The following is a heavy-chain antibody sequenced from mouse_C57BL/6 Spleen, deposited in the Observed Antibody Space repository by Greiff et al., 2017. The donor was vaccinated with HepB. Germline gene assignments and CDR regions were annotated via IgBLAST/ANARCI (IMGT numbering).Heavy chain of an antibody. CDR1: GYSFTGYY. J-gene: IGHJ4*01. CDR3: ARDYKDAMDY. V-gene: IGHV1-42*01. D-gene: IGHD2-12*01. CDR2: INPSTGGT. Sequence: EVKLLESGPELVKPGASVKISCKASGYSFTGYYMNWVKQSPEKSLEWIGEINPSTGGTTYNQKFKAKATLTVDKSSSTAYMQLKSLTSEDSAVYYCARDYKDAMDYWGQGTSVTVSS.